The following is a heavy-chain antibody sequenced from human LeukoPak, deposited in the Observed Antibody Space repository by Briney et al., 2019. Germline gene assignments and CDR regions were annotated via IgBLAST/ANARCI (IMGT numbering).Heavy chain of an antibody. Sequence: ASVTVSCKASGYTFTGYYMHWVRQAPGQGLEWMGWINPNSGGTNYAQKFQGRVTMTRDTSISTAYMELSRLRSDDTAVYYCASSSPEGYYYDWRDAFDIWGQGTMVTVSS. CDR3: ASSSPEGYYYDWRDAFDI. CDR1: GYTFTGYY. D-gene: IGHD3-22*01. CDR2: INPNSGGT. V-gene: IGHV1-2*02. J-gene: IGHJ3*02.